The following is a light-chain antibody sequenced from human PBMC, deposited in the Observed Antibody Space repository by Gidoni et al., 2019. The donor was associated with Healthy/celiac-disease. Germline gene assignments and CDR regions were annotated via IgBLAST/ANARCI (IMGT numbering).Light chain of an antibody. CDR3: QQSNSTPIT. CDR2: AAS. CDR1: QSISSY. V-gene: IGKV1-39*01. J-gene: IGKJ3*01. Sequence: NQMTPSPSSLSASVGDRVTITCRASQSISSYLDWYQQKPGKAPKLLIYAASSLQSGVPSRFSGSGSGTDFTLTISSLQPEDVATYYCQQSNSTPITFGPGTKVDIK.